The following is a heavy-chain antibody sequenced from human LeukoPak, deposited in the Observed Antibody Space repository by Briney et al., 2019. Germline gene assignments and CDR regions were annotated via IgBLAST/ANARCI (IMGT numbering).Heavy chain of an antibody. CDR2: IYSGGST. V-gene: IGHV3-53*01. D-gene: IGHD3-10*01. J-gene: IGHJ4*02. CDR3: ARDCYYGSGSYGVY. Sequence: GGSLRLSCAASGFTVSSNYMSWVRQAPGKGLEWVSVIYSGGSTYYADSVKGRFTISRDNSKNTLYLQMNSLRAEDTAVYYCARDCYYGSGSYGVYWGQGTLVTVSS. CDR1: GFTVSSNY.